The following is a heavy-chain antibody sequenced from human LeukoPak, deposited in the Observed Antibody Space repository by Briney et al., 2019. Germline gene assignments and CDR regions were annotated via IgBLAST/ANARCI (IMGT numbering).Heavy chain of an antibody. CDR1: GYTFTSYD. CDR3: ARSDSSGSDY. Sequence: GASVKVSCKASGYTFTSYDINWVRQATGQGLEWMGWMNPHSGNTGYAQKFQGRVTMTRNTSINTTYMELSSLRSEDTAAYYCARSDSSGSDYWGQGTLVTVSS. J-gene: IGHJ4*02. V-gene: IGHV1-8*01. D-gene: IGHD3-22*01. CDR2: MNPHSGNT.